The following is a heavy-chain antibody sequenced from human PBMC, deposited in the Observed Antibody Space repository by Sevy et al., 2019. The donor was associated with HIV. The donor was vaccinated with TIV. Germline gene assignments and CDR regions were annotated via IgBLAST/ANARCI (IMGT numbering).Heavy chain of an antibody. D-gene: IGHD6-19*01. J-gene: IGHJ3*02. V-gene: IGHV4-4*07. Sequence: SETLSLTCTVSGGSISSYYWSWIRQPAGKGLEWIGRIYTSGSTNYNPSLKSRVTMSVDTSKNQFSLKLSSVTAADTAVYYCARGRYSSGWFDAFDTWGQGTMVTVSS. CDR2: IYTSGST. CDR3: ARGRYSSGWFDAFDT. CDR1: GGSISSYY.